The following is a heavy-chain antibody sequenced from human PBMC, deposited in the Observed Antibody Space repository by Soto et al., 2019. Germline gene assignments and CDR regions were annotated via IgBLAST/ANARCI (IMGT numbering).Heavy chain of an antibody. D-gene: IGHD6-13*01. V-gene: IGHV3-23*01. CDR2: ISGSGGST. CDR3: AKSYSSNWYDYFDY. J-gene: IGHJ4*02. Sequence: GGSLRLSCAASEFTFSTYAMSWVRQAPGKGLEWVSAISGSGGSTYYADSVKGRFTISRDTSKNTLYLQMNSLRAEDTALYYCAKSYSSNWYDYFDYWGQGTLATVSS. CDR1: EFTFSTYA.